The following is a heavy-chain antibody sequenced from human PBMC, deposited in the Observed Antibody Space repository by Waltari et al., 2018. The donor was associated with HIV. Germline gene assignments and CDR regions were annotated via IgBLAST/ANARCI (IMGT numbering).Heavy chain of an antibody. CDR1: GFAFSACW. CDR3: ARGIVDY. Sequence: EVQLVESGGGLAQPGGSLRLSCVASGFAFSACWVHWVREVPGKGLGGVGRVSGDGRNTNYADSVRGLFTISRDNAKSTLYLQMNSLRPEDTAVYYCARGIVDYWGQGKLVTVSP. J-gene: IGHJ4*02. V-gene: IGHV3-74*01. CDR2: VSGDGRNT.